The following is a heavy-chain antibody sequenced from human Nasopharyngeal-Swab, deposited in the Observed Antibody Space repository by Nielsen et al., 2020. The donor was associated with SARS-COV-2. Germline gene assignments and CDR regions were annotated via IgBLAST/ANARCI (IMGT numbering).Heavy chain of an antibody. J-gene: IGHJ4*02. CDR2: IDPSGGST. CDR3: ARGHSRIIVVVPWRKGYFDY. Sequence: AAVKVSCKASGYTFTSYYMHWLRQAPGQGLEGMGIIDPSGGSTSYAQKFQGRVTMTRDTSTSTVYMELSSLRSEDTAVYYCARGHSRIIVVVPWRKGYFDYWGQGTLVTVSS. D-gene: IGHD2-2*01. V-gene: IGHV1-46*01. CDR1: GYTFTSYY.